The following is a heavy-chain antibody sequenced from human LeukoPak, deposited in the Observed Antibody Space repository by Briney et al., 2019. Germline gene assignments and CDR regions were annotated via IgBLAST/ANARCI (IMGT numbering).Heavy chain of an antibody. CDR1: GGSISSYY. V-gene: IGHV4-59*01. CDR2: IYYSGST. J-gene: IGHJ6*03. Sequence: SETLSLTCAVYGGSISSYYWSWIRQPPGKGLEWIGYIYYSGSTNYNPSLKSRVTISVDTSKNQFSLKLSSVTAADTAVYYCARVMAAAGTTYYYYYYMDVWGKGTTVTVSS. D-gene: IGHD6-13*01. CDR3: ARVMAAAGTTYYYYYYMDV.